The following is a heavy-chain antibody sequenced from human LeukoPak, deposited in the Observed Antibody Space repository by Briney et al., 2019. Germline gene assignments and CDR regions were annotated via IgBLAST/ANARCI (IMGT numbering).Heavy chain of an antibody. CDR1: GFTFSSHG. V-gene: IGHV3-30*03. Sequence: GGSLRLSCAASGFTFSSHGIHWVRQAPGKGREWVAVISYDGSNKYYADSVKGRFTISRDNSKNTLYLQMNSLRAEDTAVYYCARDHTNYGPLYIWGQGTLVTVSS. J-gene: IGHJ4*02. D-gene: IGHD4-17*01. CDR3: ARDHTNYGPLYI. CDR2: ISYDGSNK.